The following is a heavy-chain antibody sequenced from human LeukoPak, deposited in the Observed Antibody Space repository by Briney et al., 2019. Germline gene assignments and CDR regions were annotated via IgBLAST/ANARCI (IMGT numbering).Heavy chain of an antibody. D-gene: IGHD1-26*01. Sequence: SVKVSCTASGGIFGSYAINGVRQAPGQGLEWLGRIIPIFDTPNYAQTFQGRVTISADKSTRTVYMELSSLRSEDTALYYCAKGSRPREAWSYHLWGQGTLVTVSS. J-gene: IGHJ4*02. CDR2: IIPIFDTP. CDR1: GGIFGSYA. CDR3: AKGSRPREAWSYHL. V-gene: IGHV1-69*06.